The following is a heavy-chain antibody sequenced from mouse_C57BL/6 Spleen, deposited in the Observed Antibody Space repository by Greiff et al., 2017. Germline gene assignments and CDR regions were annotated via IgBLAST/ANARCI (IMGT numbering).Heavy chain of an antibody. CDR2: ISGGGGNT. D-gene: IGHD2-3*01. CDR1: GFTFSSYT. CDR3: ARHAPRLYDGPGDYYAMDY. Sequence: EVQVVESGGGLVKPGGSLKLSCAASGFTFSSYTMSWVRQTPEKRLEWVATISGGGGNTYYPDSVKGRFTISRDNAKNTLYLQMSSLRSEDTALYYCARHAPRLYDGPGDYYAMDYWGQGTSVTVSS. J-gene: IGHJ4*01. V-gene: IGHV5-9*01.